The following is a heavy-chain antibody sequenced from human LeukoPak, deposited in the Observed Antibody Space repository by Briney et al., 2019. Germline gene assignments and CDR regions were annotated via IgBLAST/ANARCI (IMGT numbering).Heavy chain of an antibody. J-gene: IGHJ4*02. V-gene: IGHV4-39*07. CDR2: IYYSGST. Sequence: SETLSLTCTVSGGSISSSSYYWGWIRQPPGKGLEWIGSIYYSGSTYYNPSLKSRVTISVDTSKNQFSLKLSSVTAADTAVYYCARRSRGYSGYYFDYWGQGTLVTVSS. D-gene: IGHD5-12*01. CDR1: GGSISSSSYY. CDR3: ARRSRGYSGYYFDY.